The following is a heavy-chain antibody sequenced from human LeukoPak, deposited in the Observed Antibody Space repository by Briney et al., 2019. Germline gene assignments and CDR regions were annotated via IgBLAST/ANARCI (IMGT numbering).Heavy chain of an antibody. CDR2: IIPILGIA. CDR1: GGTFSSYA. V-gene: IGHV1-69*04. CDR3: ARDSGSNYAFDY. Sequence: ASVKVSCKASGGTFSSYAISWVRPAPGQGLEWMGRIIPILGIANYAQKFQGRVTITADKSTSTAYMELSSLRSEDTAVYYCARDSGSNYAFDYWGQGTLVTVSP. D-gene: IGHD4-4*01. J-gene: IGHJ4*02.